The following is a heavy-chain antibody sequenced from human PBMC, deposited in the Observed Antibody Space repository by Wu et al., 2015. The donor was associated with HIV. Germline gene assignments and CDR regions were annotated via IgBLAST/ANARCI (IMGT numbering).Heavy chain of an antibody. CDR2: INPNSGGT. CDR3: ASHLDLEWELLGGWYYFDY. Sequence: QVQLVQSGAEVKKPGASVKVSCKASGYTFTGYYMHWVRQAPGQGLEWMGWINPNSGGTNYAQKFQGRVTMTRDTSISTAYMELSRLRSDDTAVYYCASHLDLEWELLGGWYYFDYWGQGNAGHRXL. J-gene: IGHJ4*02. D-gene: IGHD1-26*01. V-gene: IGHV1-2*02. CDR1: GYTFTGYY.